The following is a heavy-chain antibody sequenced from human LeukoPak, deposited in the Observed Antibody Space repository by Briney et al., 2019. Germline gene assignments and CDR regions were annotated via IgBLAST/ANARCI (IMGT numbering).Heavy chain of an antibody. CDR3: ASAYDY. Sequence: GGSLRLSCAASGFTFSNYAMSWVRQAPGKGLEWVSVIYSGGSTYYADSVKGRFTISRDNSKNTLYLQMNSLRAEDTAVYYCASAYDYWGQGTLVTVSS. CDR2: IYSGGST. CDR1: GFTFSNYA. V-gene: IGHV3-66*01. J-gene: IGHJ4*02.